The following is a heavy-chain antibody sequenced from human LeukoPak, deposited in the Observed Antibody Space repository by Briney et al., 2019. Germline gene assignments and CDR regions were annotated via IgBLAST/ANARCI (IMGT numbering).Heavy chain of an antibody. D-gene: IGHD2-15*01. V-gene: IGHV3-23*01. CDR2: ISGSGGST. J-gene: IGHJ4*02. Sequence: GGSLRLSCAASGFTFSSYAMSWVRQAPGEGLEWVSAISGSGGSTYYADSVKGRFTISRDNSKNTLYLQMNSLRAEDTAVYYCAKDGDCSGGSCYDYWGQGTLVTVSS. CDR1: GFTFSSYA. CDR3: AKDGDCSGGSCYDY.